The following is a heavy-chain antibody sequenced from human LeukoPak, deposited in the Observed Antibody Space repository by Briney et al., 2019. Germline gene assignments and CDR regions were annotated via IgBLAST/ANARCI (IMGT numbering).Heavy chain of an antibody. CDR3: AREESGYSYGGYYYYYMDV. V-gene: IGHV4-4*07. Sequence: SDTLSLTCTLSCASSSSYYWSWIRQPAGKGLEWLGHIYTSGSTNYNPSLKSRVTMSVDTSKNQFYLKLSSVTAADTAVYYCAREESGYSYGGYYYYYMDVWGKGTTVTVSS. CDR1: CASSSSYY. CDR2: IYTSGST. D-gene: IGHD5-18*01. J-gene: IGHJ6*03.